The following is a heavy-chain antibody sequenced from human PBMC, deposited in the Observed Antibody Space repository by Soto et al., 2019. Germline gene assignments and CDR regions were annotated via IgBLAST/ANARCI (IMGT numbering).Heavy chain of an antibody. D-gene: IGHD2-8*01. CDR2: IYHSGST. CDR3: AILMGGGHSYYSGMDV. CDR1: GGSISSSNW. Sequence: SETLSLTCAVSGGSISSSNWWSWVRQPPGKGLEWIGEIYHSGSTNYNPSLKSRVTISVDKSKNQFSLKLSSVTAADTAVYYCAILMGGGHSYYSGMDVGGQGTTVPVPS. V-gene: IGHV4-4*02. J-gene: IGHJ6*02.